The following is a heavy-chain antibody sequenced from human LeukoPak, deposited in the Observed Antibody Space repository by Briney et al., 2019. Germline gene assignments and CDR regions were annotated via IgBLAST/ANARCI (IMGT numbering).Heavy chain of an antibody. CDR1: GFTFSRYW. D-gene: IGHD3-10*01. J-gene: IGHJ4*02. CDR3: ARAIRGSAVDTGDR. Sequence: PGGSLRLSCAASGFTFSRYWMRWVRQAPGKGLEGVANIKNDGSEEYYVDSVKGRFTISRDNARNSLFLQMNSLTVEDTAVYYCARAIRGSAVDTGDRWGQGTLSPSPQ. V-gene: IGHV3-7*01. CDR2: IKNDGSEE.